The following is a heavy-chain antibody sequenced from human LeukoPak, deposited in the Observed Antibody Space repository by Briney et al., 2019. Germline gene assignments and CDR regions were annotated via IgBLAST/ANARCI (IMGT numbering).Heavy chain of an antibody. J-gene: IGHJ4*02. CDR2: ISWNSRSI. V-gene: IGHV3-9*01. Sequence: GRSLRLSCAASGFTFEDYAFHWVRQAPGKGLEGVSGISWNSRSIGYADSVKGRFTTSRDNAKNSVYLQMNSLRPEDTALYYCVKDSRRGLYYFDYWGQGTLVTVSS. CDR3: VKDSRRGLYYFDY. CDR1: GFTFEDYA. D-gene: IGHD3-16*01.